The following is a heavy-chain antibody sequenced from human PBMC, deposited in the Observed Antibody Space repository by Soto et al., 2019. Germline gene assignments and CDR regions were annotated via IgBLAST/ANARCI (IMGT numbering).Heavy chain of an antibody. Sequence: GGSLRLSCAASGFTFNIYAMTWVRQAPGKGLEWVSAISGSGENPYYADSVKGRFSISRDNSRNTLSLQMNSLRADDTAVYYCAKTKVISNNGMDVWGQGTTVTVSS. CDR1: GFTFNIYA. CDR3: AKTKVISNNGMDV. V-gene: IGHV3-23*01. D-gene: IGHD2-21*01. J-gene: IGHJ6*02. CDR2: ISGSGENP.